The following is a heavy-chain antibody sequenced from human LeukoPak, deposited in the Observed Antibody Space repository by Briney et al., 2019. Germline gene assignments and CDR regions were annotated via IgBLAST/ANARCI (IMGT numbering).Heavy chain of an antibody. V-gene: IGHV3-23*01. CDR1: GFTFSSYA. CDR2: ISSSGGST. CDR3: AKDLYTYGTTPLDY. J-gene: IGHJ4*02. D-gene: IGHD5-18*01. Sequence: GGSLRLSCAASGFTFSSYAMSWVRQAAGNGLEWVSSISSSGGSTYYADSVKGRFTISRDYSKNTLYLRMNSLRAEDTAVYYCAKDLYTYGTTPLDYWGQGTLVTVSS.